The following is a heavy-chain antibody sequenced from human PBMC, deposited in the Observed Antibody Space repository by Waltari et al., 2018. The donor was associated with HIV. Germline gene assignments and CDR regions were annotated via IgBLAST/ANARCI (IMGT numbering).Heavy chain of an antibody. CDR1: GNNFAGYW. CDR2: LYPGDSDA. CDR3: ARRKGDYRTAFDI. V-gene: IGHV5-51*01. D-gene: IGHD4-17*01. J-gene: IGHJ3*02. Sequence: EEKLVQSGAEVKEPGESLKISCKSLGNNFAGYWVGWVRQMPGKGLEWLGVLYPGDSDAVYSPSFQGRVIMSTDSSISTVYLQWSSLRASDTAMYYCARRKGDYRTAFDIWGQGTMVTASS.